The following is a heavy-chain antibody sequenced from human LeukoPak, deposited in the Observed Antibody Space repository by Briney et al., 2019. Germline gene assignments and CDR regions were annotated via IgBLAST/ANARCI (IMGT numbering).Heavy chain of an antibody. J-gene: IGHJ4*02. CDR1: GGSISSSSYY. CDR3: ARHTTVTTHLHY. D-gene: IGHD4-17*01. V-gene: IGHV4-39*07. Sequence: PSETLSLTCTVSGGSISSSSYYWGWIRQPPGKGLEWIGSMYYRGTTYYNPSLKSRVTISVDTSKNQFSLKLNSVTAADTAVYYCARHTTVTTHLHYWGQGTLVTVSS. CDR2: MYYRGTT.